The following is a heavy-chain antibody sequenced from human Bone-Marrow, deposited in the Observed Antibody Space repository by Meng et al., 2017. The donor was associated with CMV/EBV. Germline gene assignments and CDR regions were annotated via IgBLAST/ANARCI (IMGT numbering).Heavy chain of an antibody. Sequence: LSCAASGFPFGGYFLPWVRQAPGTGLEWVSGISAGGGRTYYADSVKGRFTISRDDSKSTLFLQMNSLRAEDTALYYCAKDLHNWGVDVWGQGTTVTVSS. CDR2: ISAGGGRT. CDR3: AKDLHNWGVDV. CDR1: GFPFGGYF. D-gene: IGHD1-1*01. V-gene: IGHV3-23*01. J-gene: IGHJ6*02.